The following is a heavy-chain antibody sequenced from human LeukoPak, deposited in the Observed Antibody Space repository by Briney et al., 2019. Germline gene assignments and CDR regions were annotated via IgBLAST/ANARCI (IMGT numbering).Heavy chain of an antibody. CDR2: IYYSGST. Sequence: SETLSLTCTVSGGSISSYYWSWIRQPPGKGLEWIGYIYYSGSTNYNPSLKSRVTISVDTSKNQFSLRLSSVTAADTAVYYCARAVGGWYALDYWGQGTLVTVSS. CDR3: ARAVGGWYALDY. CDR1: GGSISSYY. J-gene: IGHJ4*02. V-gene: IGHV4-59*01. D-gene: IGHD6-19*01.